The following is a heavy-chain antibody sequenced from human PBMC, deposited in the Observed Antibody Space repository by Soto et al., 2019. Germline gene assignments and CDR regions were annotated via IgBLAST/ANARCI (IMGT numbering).Heavy chain of an antibody. CDR3: ARCEAVVGEVLENGMDV. CDR1: GGSFSGYY. CDR2: INHSGST. V-gene: IGHV4-34*01. D-gene: IGHD6-19*01. Sequence: SETLSLTCAVYGGSFSGYYWSWIRQPPGKGLEWIGEINHSGSTNYNPSLKSRVTISVDTSKNQFSLKLSSVTAADTAVYYCARCEAVVGEVLENGMDVWGQGTTVTVSS. J-gene: IGHJ6*02.